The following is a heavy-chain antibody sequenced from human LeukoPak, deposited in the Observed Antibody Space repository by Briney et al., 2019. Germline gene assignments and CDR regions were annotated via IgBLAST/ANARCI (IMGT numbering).Heavy chain of an antibody. CDR1: GFTFSSYA. V-gene: IGHV3-21*01. CDR2: ISSSSSYI. Sequence: PGGSLRLSCAASGFTFSSYAMSWVRQAPGKGLEWVSSISSSSSYIYYADSVKGRFTISRDNAKNSLYLQMNSLRAEDTAVYYCARDPTWSDAFDIWGQGTMVTVSS. J-gene: IGHJ3*02. D-gene: IGHD1-26*01. CDR3: ARDPTWSDAFDI.